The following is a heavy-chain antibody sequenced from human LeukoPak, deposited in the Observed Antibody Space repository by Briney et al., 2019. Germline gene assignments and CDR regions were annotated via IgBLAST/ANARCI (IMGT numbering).Heavy chain of an antibody. CDR1: GGTFSSYA. D-gene: IGHD5-12*01. CDR3: ASYEGAYGGYVQDYFDY. CDR2: IISILGIA. V-gene: IGHV1-69*04. J-gene: IGHJ4*02. Sequence: ASVKVSCKASGGTFSSYAISWVRQAPGQGLEWMGRIISILGIANYAQKFQGRVTITADKSTSTAYMELSSLRSEDTAVYYCASYEGAYGGYVQDYFDYWGQGTLVTVSS.